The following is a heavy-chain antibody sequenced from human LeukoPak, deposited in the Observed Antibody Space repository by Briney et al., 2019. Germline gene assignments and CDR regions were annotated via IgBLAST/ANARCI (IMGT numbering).Heavy chain of an antibody. CDR1: GDSVSRSDSY. V-gene: IGHV4-39*01. J-gene: IGHJ1*01. Sequence: PSETLSLTCSVSGDSVSRSDSYWDWIRQPPGKGLEWIGTIYYSGRTYHSPSLKSRVTMSVDPSNNQFSPNLRSVTAADTALYYCARRRYYDGSGYLEWGQGTLLSVSS. CDR2: IYYSGRT. D-gene: IGHD3-22*01. CDR3: ARRRYYDGSGYLE.